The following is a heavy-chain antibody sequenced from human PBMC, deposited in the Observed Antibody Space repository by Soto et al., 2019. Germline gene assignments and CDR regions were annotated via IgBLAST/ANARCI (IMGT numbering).Heavy chain of an antibody. J-gene: IGHJ4*02. V-gene: IGHV1-3*01. Sequence: SVKVSCKASGYTFSSYAMHWVRQAPGQRLEWMGWINAGNGNTKYSQKFQGRVTITRDTSASTAYMELSSLRSEDTAVYYCARSIVVVTALDYWGQGTLVTVSS. CDR2: INAGNGNT. CDR3: ARSIVVVTALDY. D-gene: IGHD2-21*02. CDR1: GYTFSSYA.